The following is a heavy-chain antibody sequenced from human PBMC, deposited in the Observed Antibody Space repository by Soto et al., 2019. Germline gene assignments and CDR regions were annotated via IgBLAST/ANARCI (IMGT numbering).Heavy chain of an antibody. CDR1: GFPFSDSA. CDR2: LSGSGGNT. D-gene: IGHD5-12*01. J-gene: IGHJ6*04. V-gene: IGHV3-23*01. CDR3: AKDNDLGGSDV. Sequence: GGSLRLSCADSGFPFSDSAMSWVRQAPGKGLEWVSSLSGSGGNTYYADSVKGRFTISRDNSKNTLYLEMNSLRAEDTAVYYCAKDNDLGGSDVWGKGTTVTVSS.